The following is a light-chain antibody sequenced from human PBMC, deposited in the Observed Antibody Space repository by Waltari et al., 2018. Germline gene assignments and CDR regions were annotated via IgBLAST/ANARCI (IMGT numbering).Light chain of an antibody. Sequence: SALTQPASVSGSLGQSITISCSGSTSDVGSGNLVSWYQQFPGTVPKLIIYEVTKRPSGGSGRLSGSKSGNMASLTISGLQPEDEADYYCCSYRIGSTPGVFGGGTKVTVL. V-gene: IGLV2-23*02. J-gene: IGLJ3*02. CDR1: TSDVGSGNL. CDR3: CSYRIGSTPGV. CDR2: EVT.